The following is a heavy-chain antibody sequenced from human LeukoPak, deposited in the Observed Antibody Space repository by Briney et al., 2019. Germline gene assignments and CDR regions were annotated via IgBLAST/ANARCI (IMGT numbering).Heavy chain of an antibody. CDR3: ALGTINKDYYFGMDV. CDR2: ISNSGTTV. D-gene: IGHD2-8*01. V-gene: IGHV3-11*01. CDR1: GFTFSDYY. Sequence: GGPLRLSCAASGFTFSDYYMMCLRKAPGKGLEWLSYISNSGTTVLYADSVKGRFTVSRDNAKRSLYLQIESLRDDDTAVYHCALGTINKDYYFGMDVWGQGTTVTVSS. J-gene: IGHJ6*02.